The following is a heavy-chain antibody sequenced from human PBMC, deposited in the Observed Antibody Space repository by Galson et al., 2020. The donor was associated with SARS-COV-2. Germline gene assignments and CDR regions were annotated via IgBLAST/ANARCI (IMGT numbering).Heavy chain of an antibody. Sequence: KIGESLKISCAASGFTFSSYSMNWVRQAPGKGLEWVSSISSSSSYIYYADSVKGRFTISRDNAKNSLYLQMNSLRAEDTAVYYCAAGEHNYYYYYGMDVWGQGTTVTVSS. CDR1: GFTFSSYS. J-gene: IGHJ6*02. CDR2: ISSSSSYI. V-gene: IGHV3-21*01. CDR3: AAGEHNYYYYYGMDV. D-gene: IGHD2-21*01.